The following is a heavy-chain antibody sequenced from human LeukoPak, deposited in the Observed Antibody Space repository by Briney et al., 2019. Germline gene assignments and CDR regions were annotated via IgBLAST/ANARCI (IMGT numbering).Heavy chain of an antibody. Sequence: GASVKVSCKASGYTFTSYGISWVRQAPGQGLERMGWISAYNGNTKYAQKFQGRVTMTTDTSTSTAYMELRSLRSDDTAMYYCARAYPAIPAAMGGHAFDIWGQGTMVTVSS. D-gene: IGHD2-2*01. J-gene: IGHJ3*02. CDR2: ISAYNGNT. V-gene: IGHV1-18*01. CDR3: ARAYPAIPAAMGGHAFDI. CDR1: GYTFTSYG.